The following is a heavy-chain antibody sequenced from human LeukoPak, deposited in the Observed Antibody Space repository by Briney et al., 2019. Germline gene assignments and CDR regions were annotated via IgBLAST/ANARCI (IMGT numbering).Heavy chain of an antibody. J-gene: IGHJ5*02. CDR2: INHSGST. CDR1: GGSFSGYY. CDR3: ARGPKVRDYVWGSYRRPFDP. D-gene: IGHD3-16*02. Sequence: PSETLSLTCAVYGGSFSGYYWSWIRQPPGKGPEWIGEINHSGSTNYNPSLKSRVTISVDTSKNQFSLKLSSVTAADTAVYYCARGPKVRDYVWGSYRRPFDPWGQGTLVTVSS. V-gene: IGHV4-34*01.